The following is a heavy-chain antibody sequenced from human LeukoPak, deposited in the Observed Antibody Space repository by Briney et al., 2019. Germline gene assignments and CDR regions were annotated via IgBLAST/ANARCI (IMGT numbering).Heavy chain of an antibody. CDR3: ARVARSTSCYDY. CDR1: GGSISSGGYY. Sequence: SETLSLTCTVSGGSISSGGYYWSWIRQHPGKGLEWIGYIYYSGSTYYNPSLKSRVTISVDTSKNQFSLKLSSVTAADTAVYYCARVARSTSCYDYWGQGTLVTVSS. J-gene: IGHJ4*02. CDR2: IYYSGST. V-gene: IGHV4-31*03. D-gene: IGHD2-2*01.